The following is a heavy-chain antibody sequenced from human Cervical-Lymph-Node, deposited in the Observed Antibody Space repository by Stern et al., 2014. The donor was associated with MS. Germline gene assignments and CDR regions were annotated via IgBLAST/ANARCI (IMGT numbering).Heavy chain of an antibody. Sequence: EVQLVESGAEVKKPGESLQISCQGSGFSFTGYWIRWVRQMPGKGLEWMGNIYPEDSDTRHSPSYQGHVTISVDKSISTAYLQWTSLRASDTAMYFCARRNGDLAFDYWGQGTPVTVSS. V-gene: IGHV5-51*01. CDR3: ARRNGDLAFDY. D-gene: IGHD2-21*01. CDR2: IYPEDSDT. CDR1: GFSFTGYW. J-gene: IGHJ4*02.